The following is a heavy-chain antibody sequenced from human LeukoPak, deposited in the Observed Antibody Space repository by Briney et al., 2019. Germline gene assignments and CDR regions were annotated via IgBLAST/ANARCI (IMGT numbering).Heavy chain of an antibody. CDR2: ISGSGGST. CDR3: ARGLGPKDAFDI. J-gene: IGHJ3*02. CDR1: GFTFSSYA. V-gene: IGHV3-23*01. Sequence: GGSLRLSCAASGFTFSSYAMSWVRQAPGKGLEWVSAISGSGGSTYYADSVKGRFTTSRDNSKNTLYLQMNSLRAEDTAVYYCARGLGPKDAFDIWGQGTMVTVSS.